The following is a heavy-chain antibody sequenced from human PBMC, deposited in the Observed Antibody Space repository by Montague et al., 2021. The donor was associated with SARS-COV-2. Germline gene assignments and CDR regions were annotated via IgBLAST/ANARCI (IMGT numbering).Heavy chain of an antibody. V-gene: IGHV4-39*01. CDR2: IYYSGGT. J-gene: IGHJ4*02. Sequence: SETLSLTCTVSGGSISSSSYYWCWIRQPGGKGLEWLGSIYYSGGTXYXXXXNXLVTISVDTSKDQCSLKLSSVTAADTAVYYCARHGKTRIAMIVVVIGYFDYWGQGTLVTVSS. D-gene: IGHD3-22*01. CDR3: ARHGKTRIAMIVVVIGYFDY. CDR1: GGSISSSSYY.